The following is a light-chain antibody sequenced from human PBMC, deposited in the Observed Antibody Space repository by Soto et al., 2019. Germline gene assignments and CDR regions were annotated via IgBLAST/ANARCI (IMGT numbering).Light chain of an antibody. V-gene: IGKV1-27*01. CDR1: QGISNY. CDR3: QKYTNVPT. Sequence: DIQMTQSPSSLSASVGDRVTITCRASQGISNYSAWYQQIPGKVPKLLISAASTLQSGVPSRFSGSGSGTEFTLTISSLQPEDVATYYCQKYTNVPTFGGGTKVEIK. J-gene: IGKJ4*01. CDR2: AAS.